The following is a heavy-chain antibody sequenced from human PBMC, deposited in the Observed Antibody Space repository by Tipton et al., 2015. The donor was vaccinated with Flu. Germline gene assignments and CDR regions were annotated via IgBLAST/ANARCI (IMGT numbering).Heavy chain of an antibody. CDR3: ARALNSGREYTFDI. J-gene: IGHJ3*02. Sequence: TLSLTCTVSGASLRSSSYYWGWIRQPQGKGLEWIGSFYYDVGTYYNPSLNSRVTISVDESKNQFSLRLTSVTATDTAVYYCARALNSGREYTFDIWGRGTVVTVSS. CDR2: FYYDVGT. D-gene: IGHD1-26*01. V-gene: IGHV4-39*07. CDR1: GASLRSSSYY.